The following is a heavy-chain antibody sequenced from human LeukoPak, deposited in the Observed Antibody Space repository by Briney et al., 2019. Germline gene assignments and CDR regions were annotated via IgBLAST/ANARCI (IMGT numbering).Heavy chain of an antibody. J-gene: IGHJ4*02. CDR2: INHSGST. V-gene: IGHV4-34*01. CDR1: GGSFSAYY. Sequence: SETLSLTCAVYGGSFSAYYWSWVRQPAGKGLEWIGEINHSGSTNYNASLKSRVTISVDTSKNQFSLKLSSVTAADTAVYYCARRRMVRGFDYWGQGTLVTVSS. CDR3: ARRRMVRGFDY. D-gene: IGHD3-10*01.